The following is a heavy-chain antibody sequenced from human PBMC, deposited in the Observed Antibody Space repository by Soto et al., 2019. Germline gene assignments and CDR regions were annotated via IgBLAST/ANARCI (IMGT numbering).Heavy chain of an antibody. D-gene: IGHD1-26*01. Sequence: QVQLAESGGGLVKSGGSLTLSCSTSGFFFTDYFMSWIRQAPGKGLEWVSYICPSGDVTHYADSVKGRFTISRDNTKNSLFLQMSSLRDDDTAVYYCARQLERRVGAASHWGQGTRVSVSS. CDR2: ICPSGDVT. J-gene: IGHJ4*02. CDR1: GFFFTDYF. V-gene: IGHV3-11*01. CDR3: ARQLERRVGAASH.